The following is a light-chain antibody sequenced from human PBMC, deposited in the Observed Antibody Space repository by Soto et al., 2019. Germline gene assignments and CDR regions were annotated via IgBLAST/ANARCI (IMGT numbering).Light chain of an antibody. Sequence: QSALTQPPSASGSLGQSVTMSCTGTSSDVGGYNYVSWHQQHPGKAPKVMIYEVTNRPPGVPDRFSGSKSGNTASLTVSGLQAEDEADYYCSSFAGGGNPVLLGGGTKLTVL. CDR3: SSFAGGGNPVL. J-gene: IGLJ2*01. CDR2: EVT. V-gene: IGLV2-8*01. CDR1: SSDVGGYNY.